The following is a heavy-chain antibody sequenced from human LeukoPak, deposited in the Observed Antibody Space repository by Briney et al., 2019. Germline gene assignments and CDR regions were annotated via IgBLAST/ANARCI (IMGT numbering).Heavy chain of an antibody. CDR3: AKVGYSSSWSHFDY. CDR2: ISGSGGST. Sequence: GGSLRLSCAASGFTFSIYAMSWVRQAPGKGLEWVSAISGSGGSTYYADSVKGRFTISRDNSKNTLYLQMNSLRAEDTAVYYCAKVGYSSSWSHFDYWGQGTLVTVSS. J-gene: IGHJ4*02. D-gene: IGHD6-13*01. V-gene: IGHV3-23*01. CDR1: GFTFSIYA.